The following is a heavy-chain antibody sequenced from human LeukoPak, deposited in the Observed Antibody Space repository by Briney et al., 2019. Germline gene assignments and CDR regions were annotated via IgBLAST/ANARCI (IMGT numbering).Heavy chain of an antibody. V-gene: IGHV1-2*02. Sequence: GASVKVSCKASGYTFTSYYMHWVRQAPGQGLEWMGIINPSGGGTNYAQKFQGRVTMTRDTSISTAYMELSRLRSDDTAVYYCARALSNYYGSGSYFSWFDPWGQGTLVTVSS. J-gene: IGHJ5*02. CDR2: INPSGGGT. CDR3: ARALSNYYGSGSYFSWFDP. CDR1: GYTFTSYY. D-gene: IGHD3-10*01.